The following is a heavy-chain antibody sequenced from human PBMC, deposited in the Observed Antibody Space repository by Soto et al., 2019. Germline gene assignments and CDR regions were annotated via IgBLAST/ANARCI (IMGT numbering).Heavy chain of an antibody. CDR2: IFYSGST. Sequence: WTWIRQPPGKGLEWIGYIFYSGSTNYNPSLKSRVTISVDTSKNQFSLKLSSVTAADTAVYYCARHYSAYSSSDWFDPWSQGTLVTVSS. D-gene: IGHD6-6*01. J-gene: IGHJ5*02. CDR3: ARHYSAYSSSDWFDP. V-gene: IGHV4-59*08.